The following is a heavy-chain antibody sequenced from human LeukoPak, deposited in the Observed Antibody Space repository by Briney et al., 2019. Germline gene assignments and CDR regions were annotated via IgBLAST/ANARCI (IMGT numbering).Heavy chain of an antibody. J-gene: IGHJ4*02. D-gene: IGHD3-10*01. Sequence: SETLSLTCTVSGGSISGYFWSWIPQPPGEGLEWIGYIHYSGSTNYNPSLNSRVTISVDTSKNQFSLRLSSVTAADTAVYYCARYGITIVRGGKYYFDSWGQGTLVTVSS. CDR3: ARYGITIVRGGKYYFDS. CDR2: IHYSGST. V-gene: IGHV4-59*08. CDR1: GGSISGYF.